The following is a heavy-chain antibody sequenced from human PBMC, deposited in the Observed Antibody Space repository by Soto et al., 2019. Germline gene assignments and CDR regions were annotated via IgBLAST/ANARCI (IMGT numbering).Heavy chain of an antibody. V-gene: IGHV3-33*01. Sequence: GGSLRLSCATSGFTFTTYGFHWVRQAPGKGLEWVAVIWSDGSKDDYADSVRGRFTVFRDDPQSTIHLQMNNLRAEDTGVYYCARDGCSGGSCLVEPWGQGTLVTVSS. D-gene: IGHD2-15*01. CDR1: GFTFTTYG. CDR2: IWSDGSKD. CDR3: ARDGCSGGSCLVEP. J-gene: IGHJ5*02.